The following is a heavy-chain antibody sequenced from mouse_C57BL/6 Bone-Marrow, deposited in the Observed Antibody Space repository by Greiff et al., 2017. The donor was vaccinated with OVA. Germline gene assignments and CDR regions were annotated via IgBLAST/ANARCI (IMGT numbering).Heavy chain of an antibody. Sequence: EVHLVESGGGLVQPGGSLKLSCAASGFTFSDYYMYWVRQTPEKRLEWVAYISNGGGSTYYPDTVKGRFTISRDNAKNTLYLQMSRLKSEDTAMYYCARQGDYWGQGTTLTVSS. CDR3: ARQGDY. CDR2: ISNGGGST. J-gene: IGHJ2*01. V-gene: IGHV5-12*01. CDR1: GFTFSDYY.